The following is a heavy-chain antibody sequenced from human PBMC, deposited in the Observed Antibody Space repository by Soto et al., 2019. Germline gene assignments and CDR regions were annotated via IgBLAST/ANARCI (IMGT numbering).Heavy chain of an antibody. J-gene: IGHJ5*02. D-gene: IGHD1-26*01. V-gene: IGHV4-4*07. CDR2: IYTSGST. CDR3: ARDEWATRAPHVWFYP. CDR1: GGSISSYY. Sequence: QVQLQESGPGLVKPSETLSLTCTVSGGSISSYYWSWIRQPAGKGLEWIGRIYTSGSTNYNPSLKSRVTMSVDTSKNQFALKLSSVTAADTAVYYCARDEWATRAPHVWFYPWGQGTLVTVSS.